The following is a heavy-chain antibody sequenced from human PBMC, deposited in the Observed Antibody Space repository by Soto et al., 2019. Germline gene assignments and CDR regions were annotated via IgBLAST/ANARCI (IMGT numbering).Heavy chain of an antibody. CDR2: VNIYNGNT. V-gene: IGHV1-18*01. CDR1: DFSFTSDH. D-gene: IGHD4-17*01. J-gene: IGHJ5*01. Sequence: QVQLVQSGPEVKKPGASVKVSCKASDFSFTSDHISWVRQAPGQSPEWMGWVNIYNGNTNYAPKLRGRVTMTTDTSTSTAYMELRSLTSDDTAVYYCASADYGDYDSWSQGTLVTVSS. CDR3: ASADYGDYDS.